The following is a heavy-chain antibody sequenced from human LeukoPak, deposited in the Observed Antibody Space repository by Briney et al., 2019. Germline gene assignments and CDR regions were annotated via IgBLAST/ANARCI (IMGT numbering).Heavy chain of an antibody. D-gene: IGHD3-10*01. Sequence: GGSLRLSCAASGFRFSSYSMNWVRQAPGKGLEWVSYISHTGSTMSYADSVKGRFTISRDNARNSLHLQMNSLRAEDTAVYYCAIPPLSGTGSSRPLAEIDVWGQGTTVTVSS. CDR3: AIPPLSGTGSSRPLAEIDV. CDR2: ISHTGSTM. V-gene: IGHV3-48*04. CDR1: GFRFSSYS. J-gene: IGHJ6*02.